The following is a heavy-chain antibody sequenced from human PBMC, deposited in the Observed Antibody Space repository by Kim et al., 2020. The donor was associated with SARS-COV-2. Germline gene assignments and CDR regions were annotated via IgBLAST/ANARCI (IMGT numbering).Heavy chain of an antibody. J-gene: IGHJ2*01. CDR1: GYSFTSYW. V-gene: IGHV5-10-1*01. D-gene: IGHD3-22*01. CDR2: IDPSDSYT. CDR3: ARSSYYYDSSDDWYFDL. Sequence: GESLKISCKGSGYSFTSYWISWVRQMPGKGLEWMGRIDPSDSYTNYSPSFQGHVTISADKSISTAYLQWSSLKASDTAMYYCARSSYYYDSSDDWYFDLWGRGTLVTVSS.